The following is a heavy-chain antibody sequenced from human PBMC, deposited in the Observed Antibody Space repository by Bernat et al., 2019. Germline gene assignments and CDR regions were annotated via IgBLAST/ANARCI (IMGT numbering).Heavy chain of an antibody. Sequence: QVQLQESGPGLVKPSETLSLTCTVSGGSISSYYWSWIRQPPGKALEWIGYIYYSGNTNYCPSLKSRVTISVDTSKNQFSLKLSSVTAADTDVYYCSRFGSPLGAIHPGYFQHWGQGTLVTVSS. CDR2: IYYSGNT. CDR1: GGSISSYY. J-gene: IGHJ1*01. CDR3: SRFGSPLGAIHPGYFQH. V-gene: IGHV4-59*01. D-gene: IGHD1-26*01.